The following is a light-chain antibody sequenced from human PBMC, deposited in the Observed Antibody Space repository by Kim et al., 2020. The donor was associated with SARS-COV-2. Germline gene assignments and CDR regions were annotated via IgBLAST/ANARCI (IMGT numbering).Light chain of an antibody. Sequence: QRVTISCTGSSSKIGAGYDVHWYQQRPGTAPKLLIYGNANRPSGVPDRFSGSKSGTSASLAITGLQAEDEAVYYCQSYDSSLGVWLIGGGTKLTVL. V-gene: IGLV1-40*01. J-gene: IGLJ3*02. CDR2: GNA. CDR1: SSKIGAGYD. CDR3: QSYDSSLGVWL.